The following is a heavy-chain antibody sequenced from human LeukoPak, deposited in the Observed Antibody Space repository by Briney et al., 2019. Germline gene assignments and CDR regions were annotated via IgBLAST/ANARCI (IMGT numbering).Heavy chain of an antibody. CDR2: ISWDDNTE. D-gene: IGHD1-14*01. CDR3: GKGPRRCTGCDGFDI. V-gene: IGHV3-43*01. J-gene: IGHJ3*02. CDR1: GFTFDDYS. Sequence: GGSLRLSCAASGFTFDDYSMHWVRQVPGKGLEWVSIISWDDNTEYYADSVKGRFTSSRDNSKTSLYLQMNSLRTEDTALYYCGKGPRRCTGCDGFDILGQGTMVTVSS.